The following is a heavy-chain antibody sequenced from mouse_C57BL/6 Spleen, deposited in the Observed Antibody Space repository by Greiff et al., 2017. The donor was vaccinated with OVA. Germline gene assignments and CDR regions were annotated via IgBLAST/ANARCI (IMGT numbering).Heavy chain of an antibody. V-gene: IGHV5-4*01. CDR3: ARDNWMDY. Sequence: EVKLMESGGGLVKPGGSLKLSCAASGFTFSSYAMSWVRQTPEKRLAWVATLSDGGSYTYYPDNVKGRFTISRDNAKNNLDLQMSHLKSEDTAMYYCARDNWMDYWGQGTSVTVSS. D-gene: IGHD4-1*01. CDR1: GFTFSSYA. CDR2: LSDGGSYT. J-gene: IGHJ4*01.